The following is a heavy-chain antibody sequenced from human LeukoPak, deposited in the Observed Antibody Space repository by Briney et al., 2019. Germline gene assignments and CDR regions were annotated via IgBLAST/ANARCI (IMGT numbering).Heavy chain of an antibody. Sequence: ASVKVPCKASGYTFTGYYMHWVRQAPGQGLEWMGWINPNSGGTNYAQKFQGRVTMTRDTSISTAYMELSRLRSDDTAVYYCARDFIAVAGRGYVYWGQGTLVTVSP. CDR1: GYTFTGYY. V-gene: IGHV1-2*02. CDR2: INPNSGGT. D-gene: IGHD6-19*01. J-gene: IGHJ4*02. CDR3: ARDFIAVAGRGYVY.